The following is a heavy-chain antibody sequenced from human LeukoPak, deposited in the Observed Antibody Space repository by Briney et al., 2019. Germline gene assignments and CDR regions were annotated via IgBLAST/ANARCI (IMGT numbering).Heavy chain of an antibody. CDR1: GFTFSSYS. V-gene: IGHV3-48*01. D-gene: IGHD1-26*01. CDR3: ARVARRLLTSGSYSY. CDR2: ISSSSSTI. Sequence: PGGSLRLSCAASGFTFSSYSMNWVRQAPGKGLEWVSYISSSSSTIYYADSVKGRFTISRDNAKNSLYLQMNSLRAEDTAVYYCARVARRLLTSGSYSYWGQGTLVTVSS. J-gene: IGHJ4*02.